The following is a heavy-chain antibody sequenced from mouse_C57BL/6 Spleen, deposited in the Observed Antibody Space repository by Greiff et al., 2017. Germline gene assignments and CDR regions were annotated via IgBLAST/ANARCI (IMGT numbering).Heavy chain of an antibody. CDR2: IDPSDSYT. V-gene: IGHV1-69*01. J-gene: IGHJ2*01. CDR1: GYTFTSYW. CDR3: ARRNEYVDD. Sequence: QVQLQQSGAELVMPGASVKLSCKASGYTFTSYWMHWVKQRPGQGLEWIGEIDPSDSYTNYTQKFKGKSTLTVDKSSSTAYMQLSSLTSEDSAVYCGARRNEYVDDWGQGTTLTASS.